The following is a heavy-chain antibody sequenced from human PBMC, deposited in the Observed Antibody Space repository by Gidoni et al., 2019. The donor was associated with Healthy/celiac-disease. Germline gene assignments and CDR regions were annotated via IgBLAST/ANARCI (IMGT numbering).Heavy chain of an antibody. CDR3: AKTFSVVVITTGAFDI. CDR1: GFTFSSYG. J-gene: IGHJ3*02. Sequence: QVQLVESGGGVVQPGRSLRLSCAASGFTFSSYGMHWVRQAPGKGLEWVAVISYDGSNKYYADSVKGRFTISRDNSKNTLYLQMNSLRAEDTAVYYCAKTFSVVVITTGAFDIWGQGTMVTVSS. D-gene: IGHD3-22*01. CDR2: ISYDGSNK. V-gene: IGHV3-30*18.